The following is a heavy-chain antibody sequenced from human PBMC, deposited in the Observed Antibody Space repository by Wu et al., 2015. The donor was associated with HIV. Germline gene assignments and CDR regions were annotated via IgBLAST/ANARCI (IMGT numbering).Heavy chain of an antibody. J-gene: IGHJ5*02. V-gene: IGHV1-2*02. CDR2: INPNSGGT. D-gene: IGHD3-10*01. CDR1: GYTFTGYY. Sequence: QVQLVQSGAEVKKPGASVKVSCKASGYTFTGYYMHWVRQAPGQGLEWMGWINPNSGGTNYAQKFQGRVTMTRDTSISTAYMELSRLRSDDTAVYYCARGGYYGSGSYYRTWFDPWGQGTLVTVLL. CDR3: ARGGYYGSGSYYRTWFDP.